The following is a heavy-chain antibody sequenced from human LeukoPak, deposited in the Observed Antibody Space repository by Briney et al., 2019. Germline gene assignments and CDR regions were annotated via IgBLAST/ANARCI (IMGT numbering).Heavy chain of an antibody. CDR1: GGSISSSSYY. Sequence: PSETLSLTCTVSGGSISSSSYYWGWIRQPPGKGLEWIGSIYYSGSTYYTPSLKSRVTISVDTSKNQFSLKLSSVTAADTAVYYCASLMYSSSWYPAYYYYYGMDVWGQGTTVTVSS. CDR3: ASLMYSSSWYPAYYYYYGMDV. V-gene: IGHV4-39*01. J-gene: IGHJ6*02. D-gene: IGHD6-13*01. CDR2: IYYSGST.